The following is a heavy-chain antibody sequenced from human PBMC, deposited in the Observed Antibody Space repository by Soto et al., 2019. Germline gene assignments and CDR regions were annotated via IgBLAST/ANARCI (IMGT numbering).Heavy chain of an antibody. Sequence: GGSLRLSCAASGFTFSSYAMSWVRQAPGKGLEWVSAIRGSGGSTYYADSVKGRFTISRDNSKNTLYLQMNSLRAEDTAVYYCARSPGGLRVSYYYMDVWGKGTTVTVSS. V-gene: IGHV3-23*01. CDR3: ARSPGGLRVSYYYMDV. CDR1: GFTFSSYA. CDR2: IRGSGGST. D-gene: IGHD4-17*01. J-gene: IGHJ6*03.